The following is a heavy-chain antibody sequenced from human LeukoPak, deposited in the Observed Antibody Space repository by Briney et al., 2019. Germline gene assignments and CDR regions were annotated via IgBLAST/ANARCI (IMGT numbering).Heavy chain of an antibody. CDR1: GYSFIDYD. CDR3: ARELSVGWFDP. V-gene: IGHV1-2*02. J-gene: IGHJ5*02. Sequence: ASVKVSCKASGYSFIDYDMHWVRQAPGQGLEWMGWINPNTGGTNYAEKFQGRVTMTRDTSIRTAYMELSSLRSDDTAVYYCARELSVGWFDPWGQGTLVTVSS. CDR2: INPNTGGT.